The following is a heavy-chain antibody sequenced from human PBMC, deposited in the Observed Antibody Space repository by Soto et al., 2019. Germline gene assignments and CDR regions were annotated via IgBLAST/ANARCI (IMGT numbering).Heavy chain of an antibody. D-gene: IGHD4-4*01. Sequence: QLHLQESGPGLVKPSETLSLTCTVSSGSITSGSHYWGWIRQPPGKGLEWIGSIYVTGGTFYTPFLMSLVTISVVMSKNQFSLKLSSVTDADPAVYYYARAGTVTYSYYNYNGMDVWCQGTTVNVFS. J-gene: IGHJ6*02. CDR1: SGSITSGSHY. V-gene: IGHV4-39*01. CDR3: ARAGTVTYSYYNYNGMDV. CDR2: IYVTGGT.